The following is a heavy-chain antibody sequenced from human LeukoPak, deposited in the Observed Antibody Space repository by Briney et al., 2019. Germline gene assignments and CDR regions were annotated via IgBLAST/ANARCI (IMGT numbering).Heavy chain of an antibody. J-gene: IGHJ4*02. CDR3: ARGLGLVRGVIITSFDY. D-gene: IGHD3-10*01. CDR1: GFTFSSYA. Sequence: GGSLRLSCAASGFTFSSYAMHWVRQAPGKGLEWVAVISYDGSNKYYADSVKGRFTISRDNSKNTLYLQMNSLRAEDTAVYYCARGLGLVRGVIITSFDYWGQGTLVTVSS. V-gene: IGHV3-30-3*01. CDR2: ISYDGSNK.